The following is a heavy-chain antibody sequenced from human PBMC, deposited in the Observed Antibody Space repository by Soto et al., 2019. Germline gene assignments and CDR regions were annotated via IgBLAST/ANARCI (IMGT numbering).Heavy chain of an antibody. CDR2: IYHSGST. CDR3: ARFFNAAAAGLYYYYYGMDV. CDR1: GASISSTDW. Sequence: PSETLSLTCAVSGASISSTDWWSWVRQPPGKGLEWLGEIYHSGSTYYNPSLKSRVTISVDTSKNQFSLKLSSVTAADTAVYYCARFFNAAAAGLYYYYYGMDVWGQGTTVTVSS. V-gene: IGHV4-4*02. J-gene: IGHJ6*02. D-gene: IGHD6-13*01.